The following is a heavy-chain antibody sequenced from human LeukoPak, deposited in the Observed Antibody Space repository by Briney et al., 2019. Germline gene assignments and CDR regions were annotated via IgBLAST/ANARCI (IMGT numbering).Heavy chain of an antibody. Sequence: ASVKVSCKASGYTFTGYYMHWVRQAPGQGLEWMGWINPNSGGTNYAQKFQDRVTMTRDTSISTAYMELSRLRSDDTAVYYCACGYYDFWNRAWFDPWGQGTLVTVSS. CDR3: ACGYYDFWNRAWFDP. V-gene: IGHV1-2*02. J-gene: IGHJ5*02. D-gene: IGHD3-3*01. CDR2: INPNSGGT. CDR1: GYTFTGYY.